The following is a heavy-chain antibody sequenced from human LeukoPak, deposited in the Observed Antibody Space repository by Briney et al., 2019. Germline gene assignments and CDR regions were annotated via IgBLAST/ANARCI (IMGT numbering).Heavy chain of an antibody. V-gene: IGHV3-30*04. J-gene: IGHJ5*02. Sequence: GRSLRLSCAASGFTFSGYAMHWVRQAPGKGLEWVAVISYDGSSKNYADSVKDRFTISRDNSENTLYLQMNSLRVDDTAVYYCASPRWYDPWGQGTLVTVSS. CDR2: ISYDGSSK. CDR3: ASPRWYDP. CDR1: GFTFSGYA.